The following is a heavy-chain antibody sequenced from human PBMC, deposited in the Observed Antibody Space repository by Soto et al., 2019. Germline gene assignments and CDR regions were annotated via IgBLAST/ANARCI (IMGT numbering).Heavy chain of an antibody. CDR1: GGSISSGGYY. Sequence: SETLSLTCTVSGGSISSGGYYWSWIRQHQGKGLEWIGYIYYSGSTYYNPSLKSRVTISVDPSKSHFSLKQSSVTAAYTAVYYCARVSRAGGAGTVTFGYWGQRTLVTVSS. CDR2: IYYSGST. D-gene: IGHD4-4*01. J-gene: IGHJ4*02. V-gene: IGHV4-31*03. CDR3: ARVSRAGGAGTVTFGY.